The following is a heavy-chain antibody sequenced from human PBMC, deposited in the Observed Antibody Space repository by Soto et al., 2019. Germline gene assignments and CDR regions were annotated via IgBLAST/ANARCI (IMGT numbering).Heavy chain of an antibody. CDR3: ARSGYYCSGGSCYSPYYYYGLDV. V-gene: IGHV5-51*01. D-gene: IGHD2-15*01. CDR2: IYPSDSET. Sequence: SGESLKISCQPSRYSFSSYWIGWVRQMPGKGLEWMGIIYPSDSETIYSPSFQGQVTISADKSIRTAYLQWSSLQASDTAMYFCARSGYYCSGGSCYSPYYYYGLDVWGQGTTVTVS. J-gene: IGHJ6*02. CDR1: RYSFSSYW.